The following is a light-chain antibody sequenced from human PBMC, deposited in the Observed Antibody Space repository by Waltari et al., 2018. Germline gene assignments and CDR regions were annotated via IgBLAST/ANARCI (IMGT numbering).Light chain of an antibody. V-gene: IGLV2-23*01. CDR2: QGT. CDR1: NHDVRTYDL. CDR3: CSYAGTWL. Sequence: QSALTQPASMSASPGQSITIPCTATNHDVRTYDLVSWYQQHPGRAPKLLIFQGTKRPSEVSGRFSGSKSADTASLTISGLQPEDEADYYCCSYAGTWLFGGGTKVTVL. J-gene: IGLJ3*02.